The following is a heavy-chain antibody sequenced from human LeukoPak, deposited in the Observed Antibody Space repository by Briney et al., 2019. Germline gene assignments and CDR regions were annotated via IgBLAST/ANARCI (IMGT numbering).Heavy chain of an antibody. CDR2: FYTGGST. D-gene: IGHD3-10*01. J-gene: IGHJ5*02. CDR1: GGSIGSGTYY. V-gene: IGHV4-61*02. CDR3: ARDPGSYYRWFDP. Sequence: PSETLSLTCTVSGGSIGSGTYYWTWLRQPAGKGLEWIGRFYTGGSTNYNPSLRSRVSISLDMSKNQFSLKMSSVTAADTAVYYCARDPGSYYRWFDPWGQGTLVTVSS.